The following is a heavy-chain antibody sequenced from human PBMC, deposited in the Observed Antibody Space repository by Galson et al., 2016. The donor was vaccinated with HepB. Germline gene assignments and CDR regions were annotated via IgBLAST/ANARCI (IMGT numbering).Heavy chain of an antibody. CDR1: GDTFNSHA. D-gene: IGHD3-3*01. J-gene: IGHJ6*01. Sequence: SVKVSCKASGDTFNSHAISWVRRAPGHGLEWVGEFIPTSDTPNYAEEFQGRVTITADKSTGTACMELNNLRSDDTAVYFCARGRSGSGGTYYYYFYGLDVWGQGTAVSVSS. V-gene: IGHV1-69*06. CDR2: FIPTSDTP. CDR3: ARGRSGSGGTYYYYFYGLDV.